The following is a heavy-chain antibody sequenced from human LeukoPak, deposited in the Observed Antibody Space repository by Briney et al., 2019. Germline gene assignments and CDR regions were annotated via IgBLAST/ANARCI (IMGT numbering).Heavy chain of an antibody. J-gene: IGHJ4*02. V-gene: IGHV3-30*03. CDR2: VSQDGKNK. CDR1: GFSFTAYG. CDR3: AAGHFAGVDY. D-gene: IGHD6-13*01. Sequence: GGSLRLSCAASGFSFTAYGMHWVRQAQGKGLEWVAVVSQDGKNKYYVDSAKGRFTTSRDNSKNTVYLQMDSLRRGDTAVYYCAAGHFAGVDYWGQGTLVTVSS.